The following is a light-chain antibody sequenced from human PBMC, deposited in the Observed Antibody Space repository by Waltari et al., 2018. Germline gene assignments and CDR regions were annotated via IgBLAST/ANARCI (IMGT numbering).Light chain of an antibody. J-gene: IGKJ2*01. Sequence: EIVLTPSPGTLSLSPGERVTLSCSASQRIHKTFLAWYQQKLGQAPRLLIYSTSSRAAGIPDRFVGSGSGTDFTLTITRLEPEDFALYHCQQYDTSPYTFGQGTKLEIK. V-gene: IGKV3-20*01. CDR1: QRIHKTF. CDR3: QQYDTSPYT. CDR2: STS.